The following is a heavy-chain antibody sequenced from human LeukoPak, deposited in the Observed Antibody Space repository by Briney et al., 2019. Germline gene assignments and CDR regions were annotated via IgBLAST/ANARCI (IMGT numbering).Heavy chain of an antibody. CDR2: ITSSSSYT. V-gene: IGHV3-11*06. CDR3: ARDPYNGAYSEGYYYYYMDV. D-gene: IGHD1-1*01. Sequence: TGGSLRLSCAASGFTFSDYYMSWIRQAPGKGLEWVSYITSSSSYTFYADSVKGRFTISRDNAKNSLYLQMNSLRVEDTAIYYCARDPYNGAYSEGYYYYYMDVWGKGTTVTVSS. CDR1: GFTFSDYY. J-gene: IGHJ6*03.